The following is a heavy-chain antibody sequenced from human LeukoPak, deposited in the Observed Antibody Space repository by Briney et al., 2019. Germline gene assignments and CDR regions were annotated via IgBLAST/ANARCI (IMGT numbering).Heavy chain of an antibody. V-gene: IGHV3-48*03. CDR3: ARGRSGSA. D-gene: IGHD6-25*01. J-gene: IGHJ5*02. Sequence: PGGSLRLSCAASGFTFSSYEMDWVRQAPGKGLDWVSKISSGGGTVYYADSVKGRFTISRDNAKNSVYLQMNSLRADDMAVYYCARGRSGSAWGQGTLVTVSS. CDR1: GFTFSSYE. CDR2: ISSGGGTV.